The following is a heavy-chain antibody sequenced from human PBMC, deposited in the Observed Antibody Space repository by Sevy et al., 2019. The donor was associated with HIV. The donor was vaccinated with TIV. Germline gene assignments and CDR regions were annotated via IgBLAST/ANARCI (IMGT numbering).Heavy chain of an antibody. CDR3: AKDTVSDGYRFDYQYTYYYGMDV. V-gene: IGHV3-9*01. CDR1: GSGFRFDDYA. D-gene: IGHD5-18*01. CDR2: ISWNGFST. J-gene: IGHJ6*02. Sequence: GGSLRLSCVASGSGFRFDDYAMNWVRQAPGKGLEWVAGISWNGFSTGYGDSVKGRATISRDNAKNSVYLQMNNLRDEDTALYYCAKDTVSDGYRFDYQYTYYYGMDVWGQGTTVTVSS.